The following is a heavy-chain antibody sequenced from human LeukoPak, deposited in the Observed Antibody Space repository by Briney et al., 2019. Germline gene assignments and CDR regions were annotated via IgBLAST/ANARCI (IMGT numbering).Heavy chain of an antibody. CDR1: GGSISSSSYY. J-gene: IGHJ4*02. CDR3: ARGLYGSGGYFY. V-gene: IGHV4-61*05. Sequence: SETLSLTCTVSGGSISSSSYYWGWLRQPPGKGLEWLGYIYYSGSTNYNPSLKSRVTISVDTSKNQFSLKLSSVTAADTAVYYCARGLYGSGGYFYWGQGTLVTVSS. D-gene: IGHD3-10*01. CDR2: IYYSGST.